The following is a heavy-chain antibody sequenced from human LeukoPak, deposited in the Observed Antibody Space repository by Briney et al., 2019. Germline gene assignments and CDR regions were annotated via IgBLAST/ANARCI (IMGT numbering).Heavy chain of an antibody. D-gene: IGHD3-10*01. J-gene: IGHJ3*02. CDR1: GFTFSSYA. CDR3: ARAYATYYYGSGSYRNAFDI. V-gene: IGHV3-23*01. Sequence: GGSLRLSCAAAGFTFSSYAMSWVRQAPGKGLEWVSAISGSGGSTYYADSVKGRVTISRDKSKNTLYLQMNSLRAEDTAVYYCARAYATYYYGSGSYRNAFDIWGQGTMVTVSS. CDR2: ISGSGGST.